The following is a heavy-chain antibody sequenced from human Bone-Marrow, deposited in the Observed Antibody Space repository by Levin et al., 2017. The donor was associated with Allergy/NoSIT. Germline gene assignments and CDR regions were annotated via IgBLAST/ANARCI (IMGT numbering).Heavy chain of an antibody. V-gene: IGHV4-39*01. CDR3: ARHGQTTVTTLDAFDI. J-gene: IGHJ3*02. D-gene: IGHD4-17*01. CDR1: GGSFTSSGYY. CDR2: LYYTGNA. Sequence: PSETLSLTCTVSGGSFTSSGYYWGWIRQPPGKGLEWIASLYYTGNAYFNPSLKSRVGISVDTSKNQFSLKLSSVTAADTAVYYCARHGQTTVTTLDAFDIWGRGTVVTVSS.